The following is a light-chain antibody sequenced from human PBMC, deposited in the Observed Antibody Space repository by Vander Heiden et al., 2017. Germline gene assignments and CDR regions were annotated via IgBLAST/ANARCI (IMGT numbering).Light chain of an antibody. J-gene: IGLJ2*01. CDR3: CSYVGSYTVV. CDR2: DVS. Sequence: QSALTQPRSVSGSPGQSVTISCTGTSSDVGNYNYVSWYQLHPGKAPRLMIYDVSKRPSGVPDRFSGSKSGNTASLTISGLQAEDEADYYCCSYVGSYTVVFGGGTKLTVL. V-gene: IGLV2-11*01. CDR1: SSDVGNYNY.